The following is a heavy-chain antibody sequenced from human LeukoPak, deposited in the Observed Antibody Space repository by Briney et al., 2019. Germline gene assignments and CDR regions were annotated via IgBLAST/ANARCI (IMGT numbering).Heavy chain of an antibody. CDR2: ISGSGDST. Sequence: PGGSLRLSCAASGFTFSSYDMGWVRQAPGKGLEWVSGISGSGDSTYYADSVKGRFTISRDNSKNTLYLQMNSLRVEDTAVYYCAKDRGRMWVQVANWGQGTLVTVSS. CDR1: GFTFSSYD. D-gene: IGHD2-15*01. J-gene: IGHJ4*02. V-gene: IGHV3-23*01. CDR3: AKDRGRMWVQVAN.